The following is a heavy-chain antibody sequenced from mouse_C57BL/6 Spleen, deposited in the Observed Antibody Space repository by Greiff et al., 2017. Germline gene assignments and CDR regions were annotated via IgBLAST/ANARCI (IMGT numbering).Heavy chain of an antibody. V-gene: IGHV1-82*01. CDR2: IYPGDGDT. CDR3: ARSLYDYKAMDY. D-gene: IGHD1-1*01. J-gene: IGHJ4*01. CDR1: GYAFSSYW. Sequence: VQLQQSGPELVKPGASVKISCKASGYAFSSYWMNWVKQRPGKGLEWIGRIYPGDGDTNYNGKFKGKATLTADKSSSTAYMQLSSLTSEDSAVYFCARSLYDYKAMDYWGQGTSVTVSS.